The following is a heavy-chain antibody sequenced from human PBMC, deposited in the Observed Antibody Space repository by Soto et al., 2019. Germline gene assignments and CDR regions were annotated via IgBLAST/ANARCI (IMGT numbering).Heavy chain of an antibody. J-gene: IGHJ4*02. CDR2: IKPGGSDL. Sequence: LGESLKSSCKGVGYRLDAACIGWVRQMPWKGLEWMGIIKPGGSDLRYNPSFQGHVTISADKSTSKAYLQWNSLEASDTAIYYCAVFRSSWFGDGRLDSWGPGTLVTVSS. CDR3: AVFRSSWFGDGRLDS. CDR1: GYRLDAAC. V-gene: IGHV5-51*01. D-gene: IGHD6-13*01.